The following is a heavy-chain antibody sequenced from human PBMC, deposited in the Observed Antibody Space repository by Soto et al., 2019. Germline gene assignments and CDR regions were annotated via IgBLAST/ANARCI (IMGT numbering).Heavy chain of an antibody. D-gene: IGHD3-16*01. CDR2: INHSGST. CDR1: GGTFSGFY. V-gene: IGHV4-34*08. Sequence: SETLSLTCAVHGGTFSGFYWSWIRQSPGKGLEWIGEINHSGSTNYNPSLKSRVTISVDTSRDQFSLNLSSVTAADTAMYYCASALGGHWGQGILVTVPS. J-gene: IGHJ4*02. CDR3: ASALGGH.